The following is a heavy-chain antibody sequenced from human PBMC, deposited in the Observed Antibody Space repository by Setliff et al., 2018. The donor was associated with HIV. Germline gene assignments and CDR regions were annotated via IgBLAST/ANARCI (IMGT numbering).Heavy chain of an antibody. CDR1: GVSISNGVYF. J-gene: IGHJ3*02. CDR2: IYYSGDT. V-gene: IGHV4-31*03. D-gene: IGHD6-19*01. CDR3: ATEMAAIRQDAFDI. Sequence: SETLSLTCSVSGVSISNGVYFWSWLRQHPGKGLEWVGYIYYSGDTYDNPSLKSRVTISVDTSENRFSLTLNSVTAADTAVYYCATEMAAIRQDAFDIWGLGTRVTVSS.